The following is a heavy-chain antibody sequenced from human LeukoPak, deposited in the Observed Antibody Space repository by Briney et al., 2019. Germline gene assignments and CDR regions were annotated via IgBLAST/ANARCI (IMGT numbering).Heavy chain of an antibody. CDR2: IYQSGST. J-gene: IGHJ4*02. Sequence: SETLSLTCSVSTDSTNTYYWSWIRQSPGQGLEWIGHIYQSGSTDYNPSFKSRVTVSLDMSKKVFSLQLTSVTVADTAMYYCVRLRWKLLAPYFVHWGQGAFVIVSS. V-gene: IGHV4-59*01. D-gene: IGHD1-1*01. CDR1: TDSTNTYY. CDR3: VRLRWKLLAPYFVH.